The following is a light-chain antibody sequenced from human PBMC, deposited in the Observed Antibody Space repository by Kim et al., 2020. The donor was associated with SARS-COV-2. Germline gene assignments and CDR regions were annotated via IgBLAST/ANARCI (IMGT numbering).Light chain of an antibody. CDR3: QQSYSAPI. J-gene: IGKJ5*01. CDR1: LTMNDY. CDR2: AAS. Sequence: DSQLTQCPSSLSASVRDRVNILCRTTLTMNDYLNWYQQPPGRAPRLLNYAASTLQDGVPSRFNGSRSGAEYTLTISSLQPEDYATYYRQQSYSAPIFGQGTRLEIK. V-gene: IGKV1-39*01.